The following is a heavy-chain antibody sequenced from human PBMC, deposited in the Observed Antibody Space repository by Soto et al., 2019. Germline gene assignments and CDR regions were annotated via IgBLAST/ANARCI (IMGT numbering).Heavy chain of an antibody. CDR2: INHSGST. CDR1: GGSFSGYY. J-gene: IGHJ5*02. CDR3: ARGRLILRTSWFDP. V-gene: IGHV4-34*01. D-gene: IGHD4-17*01. Sequence: SETLSLTCAVYGGSFSGYYWSWIRQPPGEGLEWIGEINHSGSTNYNPSLKSRVTISVDTSKNQFSLKLSSVTAADTAVYYCARGRLILRTSWFDPWGQGTLVTVSS.